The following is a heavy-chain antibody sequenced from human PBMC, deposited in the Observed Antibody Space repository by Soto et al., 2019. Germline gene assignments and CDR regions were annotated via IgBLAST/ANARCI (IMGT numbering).Heavy chain of an antibody. CDR1: GGSISSTTYY. D-gene: IGHD3-22*01. Sequence: QLQLRESGPGLVKPSETLSLTCAVSGGSISSTTYYWAWIRQPPGKGLEWVATIYYIGATYYNPSLKSRLTISIDTSKNQFSLRLSSVTAADTAMYYCARYYDTSNRPYFHHWGQGTRVTVSS. V-gene: IGHV4-39*01. CDR2: IYYIGAT. CDR3: ARYYDTSNRPYFHH. J-gene: IGHJ1*01.